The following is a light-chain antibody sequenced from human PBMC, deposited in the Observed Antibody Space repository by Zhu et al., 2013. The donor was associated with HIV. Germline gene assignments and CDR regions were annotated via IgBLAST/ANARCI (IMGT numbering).Light chain of an antibody. CDR1: QSVSSSF. CDR2: GAS. J-gene: IGKJ4*01. V-gene: IGKV3-20*01. CDR3: LQYGASPLT. Sequence: VLTQSPVILSLSPGERATLSCRASQSVSSSFLSWYQQKRGQAPRLLTYGASSRAPGISDRFSGSGSGTEFTLIISRLEPEDFAVYFCLQYGASPLTFGGGTEVEI.